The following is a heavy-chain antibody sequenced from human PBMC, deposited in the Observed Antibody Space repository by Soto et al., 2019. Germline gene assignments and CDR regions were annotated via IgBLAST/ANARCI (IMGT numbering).Heavy chain of an antibody. CDR3: ERGRGFDP. CDR1: GGSLSVHY. J-gene: IGHJ5*02. V-gene: IGHV4-34*01. CDR2: INHIGST. Sequence: PAETLSLTCAVYGGSLSVHYWNWIRQPPGKGLEWIGEINHIGSTNYNASLKGRVTTSLDTSTNEVFLKLSSVTAADTAVYYCERGRGFDPWGQGTMVTVSS.